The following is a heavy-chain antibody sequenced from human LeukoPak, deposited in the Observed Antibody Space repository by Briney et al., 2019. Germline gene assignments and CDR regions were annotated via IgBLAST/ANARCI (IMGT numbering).Heavy chain of an antibody. CDR1: GGSISSGSYY. V-gene: IGHV4-39*07. CDR3: ARDVRARQQLVRGGFDP. CDR2: IYYSGST. D-gene: IGHD6-13*01. J-gene: IGHJ5*02. Sequence: SETLSLTCTVSGGSISSGSYYWGWIRQPPGKGLEWIGSIYYSGSTYYNPSLKSRVTISVDTSKNQFSLKLSSVTAADTAVYYCARDVRARQQLVRGGFDPWGQGTLVTVSS.